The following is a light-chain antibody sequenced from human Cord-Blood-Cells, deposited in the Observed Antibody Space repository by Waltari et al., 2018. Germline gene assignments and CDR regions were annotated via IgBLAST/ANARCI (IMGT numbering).Light chain of an antibody. Sequence: EIVLTQSPATLSLSPGERAILSCRASQSVSSYLDWYQQKPGQAPRLLIYDASNRATGIPARFSGSGSGTDFTLTISSLEPEDFAVYYCQQRSNWPPTFGGGTKVEIK. CDR3: QQRSNWPPT. CDR2: DAS. V-gene: IGKV3-11*01. J-gene: IGKJ4*01. CDR1: QSVSSY.